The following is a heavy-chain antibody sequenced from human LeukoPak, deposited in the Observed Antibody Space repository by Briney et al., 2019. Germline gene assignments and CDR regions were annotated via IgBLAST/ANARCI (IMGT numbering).Heavy chain of an antibody. CDR1: GYTFTSYG. Sequence: ASVKVSCKASGYTFTSYGISWVRQAPGQGLEWMGWISAYNGNTNYAQKLQGRVTMTTDTSTSTAYMELRSLRSEDTAVYYCARDGSRGDILTGFLYYYYMDVWGKGTTVTVSS. V-gene: IGHV1-18*01. D-gene: IGHD3-9*01. J-gene: IGHJ6*03. CDR3: ARDGSRGDILTGFLYYYYMDV. CDR2: ISAYNGNT.